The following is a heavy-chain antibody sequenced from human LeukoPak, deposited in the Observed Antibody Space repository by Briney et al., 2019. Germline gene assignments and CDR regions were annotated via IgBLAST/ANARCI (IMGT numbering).Heavy chain of an antibody. D-gene: IGHD6-13*01. CDR1: GFTFSSYS. J-gene: IGHJ1*01. CDR3: ARGRIAAAGTLDFQH. Sequence: GGSLRLSCAASGFTFSSYSMNWVRQAPGKGLEWVSSISSSSSYIYYADSVKGRFTISRDNAKNSLYLQMNSLRAEDTAVYYCARGRIAAAGTLDFQHWGQGTLVTVSS. V-gene: IGHV3-21*01. CDR2: ISSSSSYI.